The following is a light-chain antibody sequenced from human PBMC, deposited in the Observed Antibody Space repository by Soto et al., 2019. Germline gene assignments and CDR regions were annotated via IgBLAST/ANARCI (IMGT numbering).Light chain of an antibody. CDR2: YDN. V-gene: IGLV1-44*01. CDR1: NSNIGSNT. Sequence: QSVLTQPPSASGTPGQRVTISCPGSNSNIGSNTVNWYQQLPGTAPKLLIYYDNLRPAGVPDRISGSKSGTSASLAISGLQSDDEADYYCAAWDDSLNGRVFGTGTKVTVL. CDR3: AAWDDSLNGRV. J-gene: IGLJ1*01.